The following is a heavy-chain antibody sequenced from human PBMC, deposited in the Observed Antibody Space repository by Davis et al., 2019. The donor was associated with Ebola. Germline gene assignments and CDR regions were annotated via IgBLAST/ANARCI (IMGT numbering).Heavy chain of an antibody. J-gene: IGHJ4*02. V-gene: IGHV3-33*08. CDR3: TLTVGSFDY. CDR1: GFTFSSYG. D-gene: IGHD1-20*01. Sequence: GESLKISCAASGFTFSSYGMHWVRQAPGKGLEWVAVIWYDGSNKYYADSVKGRFTISRDDSKNTAYLQMNSLKTEDTAVYYCTLTVGSFDYWGQGTLVTVSS. CDR2: IWYDGSNK.